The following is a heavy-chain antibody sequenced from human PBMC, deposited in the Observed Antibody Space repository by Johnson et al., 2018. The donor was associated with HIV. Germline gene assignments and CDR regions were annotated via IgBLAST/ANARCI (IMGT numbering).Heavy chain of an antibody. CDR2: MYTGGTT. Sequence: VQLVESGGGLVTPGGSLRLSCAASGFTVSNNYMNWVRQAPGKGLEWVSVMYTGGTTYYADSVKGRFTISRDNSKNTLYLQVKSLTAGDSALYYCARGSYDGDAFDIWGRGTMVTVSS. CDR1: GFTVSNNY. CDR3: ARGSYDGDAFDI. D-gene: IGHD5-12*01. V-gene: IGHV3-66*01. J-gene: IGHJ3*02.